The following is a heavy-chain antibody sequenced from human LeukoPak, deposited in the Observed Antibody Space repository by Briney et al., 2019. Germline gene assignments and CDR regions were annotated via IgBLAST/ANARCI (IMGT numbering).Heavy chain of an antibody. V-gene: IGHV4-39*01. CDR2: IYYSGST. CDR3: ARQEYVVVPAAFDY. Sequence: KPSETLSLTCTVSGGSISSSSYYWGWIRQPPGKGLEWIGSIYYSGSTYYNPSLKSRVTISVDTSKNQFSLKLSSVTAADTAVYYCARQEYVVVPAAFDYWGQGTLVTVSS. CDR1: GGSISSSSYY. D-gene: IGHD2-2*01. J-gene: IGHJ4*02.